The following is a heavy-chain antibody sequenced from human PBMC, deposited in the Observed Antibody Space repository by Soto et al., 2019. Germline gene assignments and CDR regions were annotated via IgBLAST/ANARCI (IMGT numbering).Heavy chain of an antibody. CDR1: GVSISNSNTY. CDR3: ARGGGSYSSGWYYDS. D-gene: IGHD6-19*01. J-gene: IGHJ4*02. CDR2: VHYRGCT. Sequence: QVQLQESGPGLVKPSETMSLTCTVAGVSISNSNTYWNWVRQPPGKGLEWIGFVHYRGCTKYNPSLARRVTISVDAARNQLSLELTSVTATNTAVYFCARGGGSYSSGWYYDSWGQGTLVTVSS. V-gene: IGHV4-59*08.